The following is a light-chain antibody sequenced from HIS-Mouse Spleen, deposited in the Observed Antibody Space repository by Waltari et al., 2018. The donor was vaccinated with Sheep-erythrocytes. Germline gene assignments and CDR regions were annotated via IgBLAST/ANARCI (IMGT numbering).Light chain of an antibody. CDR2: EVS. CDR1: SSDVGGYNY. J-gene: IGLJ3*02. Sequence: QSALTQPASVSGSPGQPITISCTGTSSDVGGYNYVSWYQQHPGKAPKLMIYEVSNRPSGVPNRFSGSKSGNTASLTISGLQAEDEADYYCSSYTSSSTWVFGGGTKLTVL. CDR3: SSYTSSSTWV. V-gene: IGLV2-14*01.